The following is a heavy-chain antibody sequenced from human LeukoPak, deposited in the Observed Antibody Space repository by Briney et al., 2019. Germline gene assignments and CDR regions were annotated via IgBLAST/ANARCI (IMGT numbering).Heavy chain of an antibody. CDR3: ARHDSCSSTSCYFDY. CDR2: IYPGDSDT. CDR1: GYIFTSFW. Sequence: GESLKISCKGSGYIFTSFWIGWVRQMPGKGLEWMGIIYPGDSDTRHSPSFQGQVTISADKSINTAYLQWSSLKASDTAMYYCARHDSCSSTSCYFDYWGQGTLVTVSS. D-gene: IGHD2-2*01. J-gene: IGHJ4*02. V-gene: IGHV5-51*01.